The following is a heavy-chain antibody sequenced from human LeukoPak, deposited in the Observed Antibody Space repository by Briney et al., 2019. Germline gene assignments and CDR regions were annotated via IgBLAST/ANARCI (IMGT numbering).Heavy chain of an antibody. Sequence: SETLSLTCAVYGGSFSGYYWSWIRQPPGKGLEWIGEINHSGSTYYNPSLKSRVTISVDTSKNQFSLKLSSVTAADTAVYYCARAYSSSWYWMGYFDYWGQGTLVTVSS. CDR1: GGSFSGYY. J-gene: IGHJ4*02. V-gene: IGHV4-34*01. CDR3: ARAYSSSWYWMGYFDY. D-gene: IGHD6-13*01. CDR2: INHSGST.